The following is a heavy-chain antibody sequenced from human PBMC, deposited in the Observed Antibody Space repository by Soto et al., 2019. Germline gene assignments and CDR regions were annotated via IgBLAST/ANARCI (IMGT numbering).Heavy chain of an antibody. CDR3: ARIDNLAGPGVIMSYYFEY. Sequence: SETLSLTCAGYGGSFSGYYWSWIRQPPGKGLEWIAEINHSGSTNYNPSLKIRVTVSVDTSKNQFSLKLSSVTAADTAVYYCARIDNLAGPGVIMSYYFEYWGQGPLVPVSS. CDR1: GGSFSGYY. J-gene: IGHJ4*02. V-gene: IGHV4-34*01. CDR2: INHSGST. D-gene: IGHD3-10*01.